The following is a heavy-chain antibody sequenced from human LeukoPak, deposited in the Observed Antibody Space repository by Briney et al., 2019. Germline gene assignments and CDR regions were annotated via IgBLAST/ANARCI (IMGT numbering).Heavy chain of an antibody. D-gene: IGHD3-16*01. Sequence: VGSLRLSCAASGFTFSNTWMAWVRQAPGKGLEWAANINQDGGTRQYADSVRGRFTISRDNAKNSLYLEMNSLRAEDTGLYHCARDMKGNLDYWGQGTLVTVSS. CDR2: INQDGGTR. V-gene: IGHV3-7*01. J-gene: IGHJ4*02. CDR3: ARDMKGNLDY. CDR1: GFTFSNTW.